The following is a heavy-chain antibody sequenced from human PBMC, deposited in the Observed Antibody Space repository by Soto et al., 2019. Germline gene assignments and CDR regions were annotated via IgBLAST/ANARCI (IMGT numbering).Heavy chain of an antibody. CDR2: IIPLFGTT. J-gene: IGHJ3*01. V-gene: IGHV1-69*18. D-gene: IGHD3-16*01. Sequence: QVHLVQSGAEVRKPGSSVKVSCKTSGGTFSTYTIYWVRQAHGQGLEWMGRIIPLFGTTRYAQNFQDRVTITAEESTSTTYMELSSLRAEDTALYYCARRLDDRADEGFDVWGEGTAVTVSA. CDR3: ARRLDDRADEGFDV. CDR1: GGTFSTYT.